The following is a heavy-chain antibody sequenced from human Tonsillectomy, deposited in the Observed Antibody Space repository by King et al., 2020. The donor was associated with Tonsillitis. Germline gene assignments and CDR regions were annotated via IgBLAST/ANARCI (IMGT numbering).Heavy chain of an antibody. D-gene: IGHD6-13*01. CDR2: ISTRSSYK. J-gene: IGHJ4*02. CDR3: VRHPQDNSSSWFY. V-gene: IGHV3-21*01. Sequence: EVQLVESGGGLVKVGGSLRLSCAASGFTFSSYNMNWVRQSPGRGLEWVSSISTRSSYKYYADSVKGRFTISRDNAQKSLYLQMNSLRAEDTAVYYCVRHPQDNSSSWFYWGQGTLVTVSS. CDR1: GFTFSSYN.